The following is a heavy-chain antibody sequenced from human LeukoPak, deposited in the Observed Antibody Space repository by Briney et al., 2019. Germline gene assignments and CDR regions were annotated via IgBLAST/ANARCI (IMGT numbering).Heavy chain of an antibody. Sequence: PSETLSLTCTVSGGSISNYYWSWIRQPPGKGLEWIGYIYYSGSTNYNPSLKSRVTISVDTSKNQFSLKLSSVTAADTAVYYCARAIIVGATHFDYWGQGTLVTVSS. CDR3: ARAIIVGATHFDY. J-gene: IGHJ4*02. D-gene: IGHD1-26*01. CDR2: IYYSGST. V-gene: IGHV4-59*01. CDR1: GGSISNYY.